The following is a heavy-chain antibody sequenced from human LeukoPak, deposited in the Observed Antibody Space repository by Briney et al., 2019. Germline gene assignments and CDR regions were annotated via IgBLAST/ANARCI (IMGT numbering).Heavy chain of an antibody. CDR2: INPNSGGT. CDR3: ARSKVGDTTGLDY. V-gene: IGHV1-2*02. Sequence: ASVNVSCKASGYTFSAYGITWVRQAPGQGLEWMGWINPNSGGTNYAQKFLGRVTMTRDTSISTAYMELSRLRSDDTAVYYCARSKVGDTTGLDYWGQGTLVTVSS. J-gene: IGHJ4*02. CDR1: GYTFSAYG. D-gene: IGHD1-26*01.